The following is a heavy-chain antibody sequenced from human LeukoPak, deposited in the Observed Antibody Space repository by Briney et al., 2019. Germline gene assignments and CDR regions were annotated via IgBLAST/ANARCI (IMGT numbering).Heavy chain of an antibody. J-gene: IGHJ6*04. CDR2: INAGNGNT. V-gene: IGHV1-3*01. D-gene: IGHD6-13*01. CDR3: AISRGQQLAPEAPYYYGMDV. CDR1: GCTFTSYA. Sequence: ASVKVSCKASGCTFTSYAMHWVRQAPGQRLEWMGGINAGNGNTKYSQKFQGRVTITRDTSASTAYMELRSLRSEGTAVYYCAISRGQQLAPEAPYYYGMDVWGKGTTVTVSS.